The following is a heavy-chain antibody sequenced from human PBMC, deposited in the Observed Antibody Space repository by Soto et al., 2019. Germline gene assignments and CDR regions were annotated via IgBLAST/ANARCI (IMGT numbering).Heavy chain of an antibody. CDR1: GYTFTSYG. D-gene: IGHD1-7*01. J-gene: IGHJ6*02. CDR3: ARVPNNWNYGYYYYGMDV. V-gene: IGHV1-69*13. Sequence: SVKVSCKASGYTFTSYGISWVRQAPGQGLEWMGWIIPIFGTANYAQKFQGRVTITADESTSTAYMELSSLRSEDTAVYYCARVPNNWNYGYYYYGMDVWGQGTTVTVSS. CDR2: IIPIFGTA.